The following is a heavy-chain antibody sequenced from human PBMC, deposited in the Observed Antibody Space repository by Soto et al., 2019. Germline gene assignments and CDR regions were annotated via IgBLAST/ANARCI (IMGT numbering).Heavy chain of an antibody. CDR2: INAGNGNT. CDR1: GYTFTSYA. CDR3: ARAPPSYGGTNWFDP. D-gene: IGHD4-17*01. Sequence: GASVKVSCKASGYTFTSYAMHWVRQAPGQRLEWLGWINAGNGNTKYSQKFQGRVTITRDTSASTAYMELSSLRSEDTAVYYCARAPPSYGGTNWFDPWGQGTLVTVSS. V-gene: IGHV1-3*01. J-gene: IGHJ5*02.